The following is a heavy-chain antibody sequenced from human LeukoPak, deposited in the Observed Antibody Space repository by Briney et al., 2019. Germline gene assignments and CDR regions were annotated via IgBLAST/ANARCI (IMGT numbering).Heavy chain of an antibody. J-gene: IGHJ6*03. CDR2: INPNSGGT. Sequence: GASVKVSCNASGYTFTGYYMHWVRQAPGQGLEWMGWINPNSGGTNYAQKYQGRVTMTRDTSISTAYMELSRLRSDDTAVYYCARDPQGGELEPHRDYYYMDVWGKGTTVTVSS. CDR3: ARDPQGGELEPHRDYYYMDV. D-gene: IGHD1-1*01. V-gene: IGHV1-2*02. CDR1: GYTFTGYY.